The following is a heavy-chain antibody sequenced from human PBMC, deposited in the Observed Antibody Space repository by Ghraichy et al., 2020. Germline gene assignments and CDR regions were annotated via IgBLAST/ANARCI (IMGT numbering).Heavy chain of an antibody. CDR1: GGSISSTSYY. V-gene: IGHV4-39*07. CDR3: ARVFGSSGYYYFPFDY. Sequence: SQTLSLTCTVSGGSISSTSYYWGWIRQPPGKALEWIGSIYYSGSTYYNPSLKSRVTISVDTSKNQFSLKLSSVTAADTAVYYCARVFGSSGYYYFPFDYWGQGTLVTVSS. CDR2: IYYSGST. D-gene: IGHD3-22*01. J-gene: IGHJ4*02.